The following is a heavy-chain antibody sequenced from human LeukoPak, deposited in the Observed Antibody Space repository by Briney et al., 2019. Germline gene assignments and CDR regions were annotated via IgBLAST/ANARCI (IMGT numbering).Heavy chain of an antibody. Sequence: PGGSLRLSCAASGFTFSSYWMSWVRQAPGKGLEWVANIKQDGSEKYYVDSVKGRFTISRDNAKNSLYLQMNSLRAEDTAVYYCARGPRIAAAGTRQNYYYYGMDVWGQGTTVTVSS. V-gene: IGHV3-7*01. CDR3: ARGPRIAAAGTRQNYYYYGMDV. J-gene: IGHJ6*02. CDR2: IKQDGSEK. CDR1: GFTFSSYW. D-gene: IGHD6-13*01.